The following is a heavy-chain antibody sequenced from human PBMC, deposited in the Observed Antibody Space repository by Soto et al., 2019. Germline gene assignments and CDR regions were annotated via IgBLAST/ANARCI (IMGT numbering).Heavy chain of an antibody. CDR3: ARDSQISITGTYIDDY. D-gene: IGHD1-20*01. Sequence: GASVKVSCKASGYTFTSYYMHWVRQAPGQGLEWMGIINPSGGSTSYVQKFQGRVTMTRDTSISTVYMELSSLRSEDTALYYCARDSQISITGTYIDDYWGQGTLVTVSS. CDR1: GYTFTSYY. J-gene: IGHJ4*02. V-gene: IGHV1-46*03. CDR2: INPSGGST.